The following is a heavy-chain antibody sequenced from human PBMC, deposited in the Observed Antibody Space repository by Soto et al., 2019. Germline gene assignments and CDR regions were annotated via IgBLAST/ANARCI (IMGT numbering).Heavy chain of an antibody. CDR2: IIPIFGTA. Sequence: ASVRVSCKASGGTFSSYAISWVRQAPGQGLEWMGGIIPIFGTANYAQKFQGRVTITADESTSTAYMELSSLRSEDTAVYYCVSYGGNSGLVHYYYGMDVWGQGTTVTVS. D-gene: IGHD2-21*02. V-gene: IGHV1-69*13. CDR3: VSYGGNSGLVHYYYGMDV. J-gene: IGHJ6*02. CDR1: GGTFSSYA.